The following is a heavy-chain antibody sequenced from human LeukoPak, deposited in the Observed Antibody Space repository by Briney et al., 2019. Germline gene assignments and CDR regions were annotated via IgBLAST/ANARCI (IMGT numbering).Heavy chain of an antibody. CDR2: IYNSGST. Sequence: SETLSLTCTVSGYSLSSVYYWGWIRHSPGTGLEWIGSIYNSGSTHYNPSLKSRVTISVDTSKNQFSLKLSSVTAADTAVYYCARDRVEYSSSSGAFDIWGQGTMVTVSS. D-gene: IGHD6-6*01. CDR1: GYSLSSVYY. CDR3: ARDRVEYSSSSGAFDI. V-gene: IGHV4-38-2*02. J-gene: IGHJ3*02.